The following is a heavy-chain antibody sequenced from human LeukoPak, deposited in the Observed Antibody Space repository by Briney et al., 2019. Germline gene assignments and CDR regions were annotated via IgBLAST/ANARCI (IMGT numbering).Heavy chain of an antibody. V-gene: IGHV4-59*01. CDR3: ARAMLYYYGSGSYWGTFDY. CDR2: IYYSGST. Sequence: SETLSLTCTVSGGSISSYYWSWIRQPRGKGLEWIGYIYYSGSTNYNPSLKSRVTISVDTSKNQFSLKLSSVTAADTAVYYCARAMLYYYGSGSYWGTFDYWGQGTLVTVSS. CDR1: GGSISSYY. D-gene: IGHD3-10*01. J-gene: IGHJ4*02.